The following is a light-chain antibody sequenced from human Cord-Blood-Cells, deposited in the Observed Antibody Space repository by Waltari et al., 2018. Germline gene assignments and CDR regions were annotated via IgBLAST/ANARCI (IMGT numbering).Light chain of an antibody. J-gene: IGLJ2*01. CDR2: QDS. V-gene: IGLV3-1*01. Sequence: SYELTQPPSVSVSPGQTASLTCAGDNLGDKYACWYQQTPGQSPVLVIYQDSKPPAGIPERFSGSNSGNTATLTSSGTQAMDEADYYCQAWDSSTHVVFGGGTKLTVL. CDR3: QAWDSSTHVV. CDR1: NLGDKY.